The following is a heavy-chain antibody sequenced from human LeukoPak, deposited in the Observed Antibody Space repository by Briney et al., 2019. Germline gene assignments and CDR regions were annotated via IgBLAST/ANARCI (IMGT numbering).Heavy chain of an antibody. CDR2: MNPNNGNT. CDR1: GYTFTSYD. Sequence: ASVKVSCKASGYTFTSYDINWVRQATAQGLEWMGWMNPNNGNTSYEQKFQGRVTITRNTAIGTAYMELSSLRSEDTAVYYCARGYCSGGSCYSYYYYYMDVWGKGTTVTVSS. CDR3: ARGYCSGGSCYSYYYYYMDV. J-gene: IGHJ6*03. D-gene: IGHD2-15*01. V-gene: IGHV1-8*03.